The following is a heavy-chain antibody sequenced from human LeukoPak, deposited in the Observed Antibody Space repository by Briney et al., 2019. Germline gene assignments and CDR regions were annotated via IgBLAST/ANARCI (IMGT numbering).Heavy chain of an antibody. J-gene: IGHJ4*02. V-gene: IGHV4-34*01. Sequence: KPSETLSLTCAVYGGSFSGYYWSWIRQPPGKGLEWIGEINHSGSINYNPSLKSRVTISVDTSKNQFSLKLSTVTAADTAVYYCASNGDYYFDYWGQGTLVTVSS. D-gene: IGHD4-17*01. CDR1: GGSFSGYY. CDR2: INHSGSI. CDR3: ASNGDYYFDY.